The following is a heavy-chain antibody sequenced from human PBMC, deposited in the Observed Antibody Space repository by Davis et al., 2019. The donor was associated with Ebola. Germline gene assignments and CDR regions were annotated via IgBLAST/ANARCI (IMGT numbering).Heavy chain of an antibody. CDR3: ARDRAYGYFIVDV. V-gene: IGHV3-30*03. CDR1: GFTFSSYS. D-gene: IGHD4-17*01. Sequence: GESLKISCAASGFTFSSYSMNWVRQAPGKGLEWLAVISYDGNKIYYADSVKGRFTISRDNSKNTLYLQMNSLRADDTAVFYCARDRAYGYFIVDVWGQGTTVIVSS. J-gene: IGHJ6*02. CDR2: ISYDGNKI.